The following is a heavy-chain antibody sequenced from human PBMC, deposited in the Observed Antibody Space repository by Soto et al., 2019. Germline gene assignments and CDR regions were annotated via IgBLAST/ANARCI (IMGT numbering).Heavy chain of an antibody. Sequence: EVQLLESGGGLVQPGGSLRLSCAASGFTFSSYAMSWVRQAPGKGLEWVSAISGSGGSTYYADSVKGRFTISRDNSKNTLYLQMNSLRAEDTAVYYCAKDLPITYYYDSSGQTGIDYWGQGTLVTVSS. CDR2: ISGSGGST. V-gene: IGHV3-23*01. J-gene: IGHJ4*02. CDR3: AKDLPITYYYDSSGQTGIDY. CDR1: GFTFSSYA. D-gene: IGHD3-22*01.